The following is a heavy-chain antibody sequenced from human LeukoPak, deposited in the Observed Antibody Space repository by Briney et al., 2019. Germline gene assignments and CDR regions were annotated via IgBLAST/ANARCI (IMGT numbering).Heavy chain of an antibody. D-gene: IGHD3-3*01. Sequence: SGTLPLSCAVSGGSISLNYRRWVRQPPGKGLEWVAYMYNSGGTNYNPSPKRRVTISLDTSKNQFYLKLRTLSAADNGVYYCAGVRSRAATGYLGWRNDNYYYYGDVWGKGPRVSVSS. CDR2: MYNSGGT. CDR3: AGVRSRAATGYLGWRNDNYYYYGDV. V-gene: IGHV4-59*01. CDR1: GGSISLNY. J-gene: IGHJ6*03.